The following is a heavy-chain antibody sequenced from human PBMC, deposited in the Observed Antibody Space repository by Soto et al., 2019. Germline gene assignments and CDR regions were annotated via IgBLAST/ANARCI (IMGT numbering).Heavy chain of an antibody. CDR3: AHSSGWFALDY. CDR1: GYTFTSYG. V-gene: IGHV1-3*01. CDR2: INGGSGST. D-gene: IGHD6-19*01. Sequence: ASVKVSCKASGYTFTSYGISWVRLAPGQRLEWMGWINGGSGSTKYSQNFQDRVTFTRDTSATTAYMELNSLILEDTAMYYCAHSSGWFALDYWGQGTPVTVSS. J-gene: IGHJ4*02.